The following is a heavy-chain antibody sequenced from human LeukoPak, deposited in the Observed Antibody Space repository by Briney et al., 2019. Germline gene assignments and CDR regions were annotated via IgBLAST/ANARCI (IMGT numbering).Heavy chain of an antibody. CDR1: GYTFTSYG. Sequence: ASVKVSCKASGYTFTSYGISGVRQAPGQGLEGMGWISAYKGNTNYAQKLQGRVTMTTDTSTSTAYMELRSLRSDDTAVYYCAREAAAGYYYYYYMDVWGKGTTVTVSS. J-gene: IGHJ6*03. CDR3: AREAAAGYYYYYYMDV. D-gene: IGHD6-13*01. CDR2: ISAYKGNT. V-gene: IGHV1-18*01.